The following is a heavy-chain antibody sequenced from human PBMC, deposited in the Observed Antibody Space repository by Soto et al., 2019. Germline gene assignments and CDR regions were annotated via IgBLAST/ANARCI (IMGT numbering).Heavy chain of an antibody. D-gene: IGHD6-13*01. CDR2: IIPIFGTA. CDR3: ARDRAKHSSSWYWFDP. J-gene: IGHJ5*02. CDR1: GGTFSSYA. Sequence: QVQLVQSGAEVKKPGSSVKVSCKASGGTFSSYAISWVRQAPGQGLEWMGGIIPIFGTANYAQKFQGRVTITADESTSTAYMELSGLRSEDTAVYYRARDRAKHSSSWYWFDPWGQGTLVTVSS. V-gene: IGHV1-69*01.